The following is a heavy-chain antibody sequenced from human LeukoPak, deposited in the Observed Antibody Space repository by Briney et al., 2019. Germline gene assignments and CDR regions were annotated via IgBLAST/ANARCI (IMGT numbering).Heavy chain of an antibody. D-gene: IGHD2-15*01. V-gene: IGHV1-69*13. Sequence: SVKVSCKASGGTFSSYAISWVRQAPGQGLEWMGGIIPIFGAANYAQKFQGRVTITADESTSTAYMELSSLRSEDTAVYYCARDGYCSGGSCYTSYAFDIWGQGTMVTVSS. CDR1: GGTFSSYA. J-gene: IGHJ3*02. CDR3: ARDGYCSGGSCYTSYAFDI. CDR2: IIPIFGAA.